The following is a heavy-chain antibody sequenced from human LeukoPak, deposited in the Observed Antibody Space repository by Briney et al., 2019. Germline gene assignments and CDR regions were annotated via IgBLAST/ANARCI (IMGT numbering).Heavy chain of an antibody. D-gene: IGHD3-9*01. CDR1: GFTFSSYA. CDR2: ISSSGGST. V-gene: IGHV3-23*01. J-gene: IGHJ4*02. Sequence: GRSLRLSCAVSGFTFSSYAMHWVRQAPGKGLEWVSAISSSGGSTYYADSVKGRFTISRDNSKNTLYLHMNSLRAEDTAVYYCAKHYDILTGYYKEFDYWGQGTRVTVSS. CDR3: AKHYDILTGYYKEFDY.